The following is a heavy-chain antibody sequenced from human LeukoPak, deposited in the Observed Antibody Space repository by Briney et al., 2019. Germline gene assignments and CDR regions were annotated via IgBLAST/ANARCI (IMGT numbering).Heavy chain of an antibody. CDR2: IRYDGSNK. V-gene: IGHV3-30*02. Sequence: GGSLRLSCAASGFTFSGYGMHWVRQAPGKGLEWVAFIRYDGSNKYYADSVKGRFTISRDNSKNTLYLQMNSLRAEDTAVYYCAKGDYYYDSSGVDYWGQGNLVTVSS. D-gene: IGHD3-22*01. CDR1: GFTFSGYG. CDR3: AKGDYYYDSSGVDY. J-gene: IGHJ4*02.